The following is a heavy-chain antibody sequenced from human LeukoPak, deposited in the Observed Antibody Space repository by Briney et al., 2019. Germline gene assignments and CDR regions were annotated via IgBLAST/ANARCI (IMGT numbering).Heavy chain of an antibody. CDR1: GGSFSGYY. Sequence: PSETLSLTCAVYGGSFSGYYWSWIRQPPGKGLEWIGEINHSGSTNYNPSLKSRVTISVDTSKNQFSLKLSSVTAADTAVYYCARHYYDSSGSYYARFFRYFDLWGRGTLVTVSS. V-gene: IGHV4-34*01. CDR3: ARHYYDSSGSYYARFFRYFDL. J-gene: IGHJ2*01. CDR2: INHSGST. D-gene: IGHD3-22*01.